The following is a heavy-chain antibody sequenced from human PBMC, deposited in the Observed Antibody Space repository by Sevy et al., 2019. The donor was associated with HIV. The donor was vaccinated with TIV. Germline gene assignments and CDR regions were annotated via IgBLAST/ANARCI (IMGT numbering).Heavy chain of an antibody. D-gene: IGHD1-26*01. CDR3: ARHFYSNGMDV. CDR2: IFHSGDT. CDR1: GGSISSSSIY. V-gene: IGHV4-39*01. J-gene: IGHJ6*02. Sequence: SETLSLTCTVSGGSISSSSIYWGWFRQSPGKGLDCIGSIFHSGDTYDNASLKSRVTISVDTSKNQFSLKMTSVTAADTAVYYCARHFYSNGMDVWGQGTTVTVSS.